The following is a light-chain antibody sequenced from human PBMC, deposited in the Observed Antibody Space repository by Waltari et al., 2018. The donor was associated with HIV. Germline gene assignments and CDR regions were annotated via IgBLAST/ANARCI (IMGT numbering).Light chain of an antibody. CDR1: SSNIGNAY. J-gene: IGLJ3*02. V-gene: IGLV1-51*01. CDR2: DNT. Sequence: QSVLTQPPSVSAAPGPKVTIPCSRSSSNIGNAYVSWYQHVPGAAPRLLIYDNTKRPSGIPDRFSGSKSGTSATLAITGLQTGDEADYYCGTWDRTLGGGVFGGGTKLTVL. CDR3: GTWDRTLGGGV.